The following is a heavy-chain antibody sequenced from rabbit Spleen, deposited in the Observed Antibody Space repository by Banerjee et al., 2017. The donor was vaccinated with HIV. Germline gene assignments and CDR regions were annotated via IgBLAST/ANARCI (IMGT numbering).Heavy chain of an antibody. J-gene: IGHJ6*01. D-gene: IGHD1-1*01. CDR3: ARDTSSSFSSYGMDL. V-gene: IGHV1S40*01. CDR2: IDTGSSGFT. Sequence: QSLEESGGDLVKPGTSRTLTCTASEFSFSISYWICWVRQAPGKGLEWIACIDTGSSGFTYFATWAKGRFTCSKTSSTTVTLQMTRLTAADTATYFCARDTSSSFSSYGMDLWGPGTLVTVS. CDR1: EFSFSISYW.